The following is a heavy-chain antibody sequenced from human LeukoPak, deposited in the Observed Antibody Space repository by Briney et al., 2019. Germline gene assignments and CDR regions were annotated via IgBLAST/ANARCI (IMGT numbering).Heavy chain of an antibody. D-gene: IGHD2-2*01. Sequence: SETLSLTCTASGGSISSYYWSWIRQPPGEGLEWIGYIYYSGSTSHNPSLKSRVTISVDTSENQFSLKLSSVTAADTAVYYCAREDACSSTSCYTNNWFDPWGQGILVTVSS. V-gene: IGHV4-59*01. J-gene: IGHJ5*02. CDR3: AREDACSSTSCYTNNWFDP. CDR1: GGSISSYY. CDR2: IYYSGST.